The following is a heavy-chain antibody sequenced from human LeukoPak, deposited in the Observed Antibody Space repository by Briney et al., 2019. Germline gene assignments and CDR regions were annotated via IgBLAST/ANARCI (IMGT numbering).Heavy chain of an antibody. Sequence: SETLSLTCTVSGGSISSYYWSWIRQPPGKGLEWIGYIYYSGSTNYNPSLKSRVTISVDTSENQFSLKLSSVTAADTAVYYCARVSGSYYINYYYYYGMDVWGQGTTVTVSS. CDR1: GGSISSYY. CDR2: IYYSGST. J-gene: IGHJ6*02. CDR3: ARVSGSYYINYYYYYGMDV. D-gene: IGHD1-26*01. V-gene: IGHV4-59*01.